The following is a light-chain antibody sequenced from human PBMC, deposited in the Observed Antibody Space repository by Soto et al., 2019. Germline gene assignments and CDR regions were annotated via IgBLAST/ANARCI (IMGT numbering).Light chain of an antibody. J-gene: IGLJ1*01. CDR3: TSYTSISTYV. V-gene: IGLV2-14*01. Sequence: QSVLTQPASVSGSPVQSISISCTGTSSDVGAYNFVSWYQQHPDKAPKLVIFDVNNRPSGVSNRFSGSKSGNTASLTISGLRAEDEADYYCTSYTSISTYVFGTGTKVTVL. CDR2: DVN. CDR1: SSDVGAYNF.